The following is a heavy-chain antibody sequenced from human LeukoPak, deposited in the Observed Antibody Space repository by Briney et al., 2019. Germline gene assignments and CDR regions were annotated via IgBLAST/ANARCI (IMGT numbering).Heavy chain of an antibody. V-gene: IGHV3-21*04. CDR2: ISSSSSYI. J-gene: IGHJ6*02. Sequence: GESLKISCAASGFTFSSYSMNWVRQAPGKGLEWVSSISSSSSYIYYADSVKGRFTISRDNAKNSLYLQMNSLRAEDTALYHCARSYLGGGITMTYYYYYGMDVWGQGTTVTVSS. CDR3: ARSYLGGGITMTYYYYYGMDV. D-gene: IGHD2-15*01. CDR1: GFTFSSYS.